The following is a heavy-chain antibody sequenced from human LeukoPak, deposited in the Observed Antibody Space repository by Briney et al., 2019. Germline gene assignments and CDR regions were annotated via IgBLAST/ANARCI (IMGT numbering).Heavy chain of an antibody. Sequence: GGSLRLSCAASGFTFSSYSMNWVRQAPGKGLEWVSSISSSSSYIHYADSVRGRFTISRDNSKNTLYLQMNSLRAEDTAVYYCAKELLENYYDSSGYYHPSDFDYWGQGTLVTVSS. CDR2: ISSSSSYI. CDR3: AKELLENYYDSSGYYHPSDFDY. J-gene: IGHJ4*02. V-gene: IGHV3-21*04. CDR1: GFTFSSYS. D-gene: IGHD3-22*01.